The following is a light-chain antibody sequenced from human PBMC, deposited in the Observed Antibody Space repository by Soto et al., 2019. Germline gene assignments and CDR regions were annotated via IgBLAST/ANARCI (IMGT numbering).Light chain of an antibody. V-gene: IGKV3D-7*01. J-gene: IGKJ1*01. Sequence: EIVLTQSPGTLSLSPGERATLSCRASQTVSSSSLAWYQQKPGQAPRLLIYGASTRATGIPARFSGSGSGTEFTLTISSLQAEDVAVYYCQQYYTTPWTFGQGTKVDIK. CDR2: GAS. CDR1: QTVSSSS. CDR3: QQYYTTPWT.